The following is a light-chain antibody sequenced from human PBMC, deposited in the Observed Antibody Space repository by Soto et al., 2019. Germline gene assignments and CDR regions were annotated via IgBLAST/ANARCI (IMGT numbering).Light chain of an antibody. CDR1: QSFSSN. V-gene: IGKV3-15*01. J-gene: IGKJ1*01. CDR3: QQYNNWPWT. Sequence: EIVMTQSPDTLSLSPGERATLSCRASQSFSSNLAWYQQKPGQAPRLLIYGASTRATGVPARFSGSGSGTEFTLTISSLQSEDFAVYYCQQYNNWPWTFGQGTNVDIK. CDR2: GAS.